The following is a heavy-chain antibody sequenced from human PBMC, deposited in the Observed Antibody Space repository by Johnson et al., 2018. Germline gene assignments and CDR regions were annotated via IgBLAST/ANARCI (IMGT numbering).Heavy chain of an antibody. V-gene: IGHV1-8*01. CDR2: MNPNSGNT. J-gene: IGHJ1*01. CDR3: VRDRDPYDYVWGSYRYTGYFQH. D-gene: IGHD3-16*02. CDR1: GNTFTNYD. Sequence: QVQLVESGAEVKKPGASXKVSCKASGNTFTNYDINWVRQATGQGLEWMGWMNPNSGNTGYAQKFPGRVTITADESTSTAYMELSSLRSEDTAVYYCVRDRDPYDYVWGSYRYTGYFQHWGQGTLVTVSS.